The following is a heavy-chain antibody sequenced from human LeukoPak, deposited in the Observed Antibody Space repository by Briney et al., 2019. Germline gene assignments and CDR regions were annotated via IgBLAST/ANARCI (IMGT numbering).Heavy chain of an antibody. Sequence: ASVKVSCKASGGTFSSYAISWVRQAPGQGLEWMGGIIPIFGTANYAQKFQGRVTITADESTSTAYMELSSLRSEDTAVYYCARDSRSGSYLKAFDIWGQGTMVTVSS. V-gene: IGHV1-69*01. CDR2: IIPIFGTA. CDR1: GGTFSSYA. CDR3: ARDSRSGSYLKAFDI. J-gene: IGHJ3*02. D-gene: IGHD1-26*01.